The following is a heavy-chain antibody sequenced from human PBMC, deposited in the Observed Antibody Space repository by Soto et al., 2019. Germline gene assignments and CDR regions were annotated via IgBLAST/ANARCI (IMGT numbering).Heavy chain of an antibody. D-gene: IGHD6-19*01. V-gene: IGHV3-30*18. CDR1: GFTFSSYG. CDR2: ISYDGSNK. Sequence: GGSLRLSCAASGFTFSSYGMHWVRQAPGKGLEWVAVISYDGSNKYYADSVKGRFTIARDNSKNTLFLHMSSLRAEDTAVYYCVKDGSSGWPYYYGLDVWGQGTSVTVSS. CDR3: VKDGSSGWPYYYGLDV. J-gene: IGHJ6*02.